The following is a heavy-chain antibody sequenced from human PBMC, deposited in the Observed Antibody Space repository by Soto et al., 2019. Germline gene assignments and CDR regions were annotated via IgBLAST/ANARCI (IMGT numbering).Heavy chain of an antibody. CDR3: ARVRPPTSTSPAAVLYYFDY. CDR1: GASVSSSHW. Sequence: SETLSLTCVVSGASVSSSHWWTWVRQPPGKGLEWIGEIYHVGFTSYNPSLKSRVIMSMDQSRNQFSLKMSSVTAADTAVYYCARVRPPTSTSPAAVLYYFDYWGQGSLVTVSS. D-gene: IGHD2-2*01. V-gene: IGHV4-4*02. J-gene: IGHJ4*02. CDR2: IYHVGFT.